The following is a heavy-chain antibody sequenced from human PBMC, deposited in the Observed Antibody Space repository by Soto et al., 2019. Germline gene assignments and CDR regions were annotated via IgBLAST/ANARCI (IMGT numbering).Heavy chain of an antibody. D-gene: IGHD4-17*01. CDR1: GGSISSSNW. V-gene: IGHV4-4*02. CDR3: ASSQDYGDYNDY. Sequence: SETLSLTCAVSGGSISSSNWWSWVRQPPGKGLEWIGEIYHSGSTNYNPSLKSRVTISVDKSKNQFSLKLSSVTAADTAVYYCASSQDYGDYNDYWGQGTLVTVSS. CDR2: IYHSGST. J-gene: IGHJ4*02.